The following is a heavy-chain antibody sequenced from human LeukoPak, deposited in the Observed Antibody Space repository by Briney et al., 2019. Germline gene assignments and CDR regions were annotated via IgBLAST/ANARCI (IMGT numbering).Heavy chain of an antibody. D-gene: IGHD5-18*01. V-gene: IGHV4-61*05. CDR3: ARGRYNYALEDYFDY. CDR2: INYSGST. CDR1: GGSISSSSYY. J-gene: IGHJ4*02. Sequence: SETLSLTCTVSGGSISSSSYYWGWIRQPPGKGLEWIGHINYSGSTNYNPSLKSRVTISEDTSKNQFSLKLSSVTAADTAVYYCARGRYNYALEDYFDYWGQGTLVTVSS.